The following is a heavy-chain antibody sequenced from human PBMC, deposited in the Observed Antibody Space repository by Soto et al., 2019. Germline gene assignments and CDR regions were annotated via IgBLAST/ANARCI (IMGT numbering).Heavy chain of an antibody. CDR3: ARVGVESAGEDY. D-gene: IGHD6-13*01. CDR1: GFTFSSYS. Sequence: EVQLVESGGGLVKPGGSLRLSCAASGFTFSSYSMNWVRQAPGKGLEWVSSISSTNTYIYYADSVKGRFTISRDNAKNSLYLQVSSLRAEDTAVYFCARVGVESAGEDYWGQGTLVTVSS. CDR2: ISSTNTYI. J-gene: IGHJ4*02. V-gene: IGHV3-21*01.